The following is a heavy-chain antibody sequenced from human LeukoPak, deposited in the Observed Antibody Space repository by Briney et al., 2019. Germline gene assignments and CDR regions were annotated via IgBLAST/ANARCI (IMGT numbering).Heavy chain of an antibody. J-gene: IGHJ5*02. V-gene: IGHV4-39*01. Sequence: SETLSLTCTVSGGSISSSSYYWGWIRQPPGKGLEWIGSIYYSGSTYYNPSLKSRVTISVDTSKNQFSLKLSSVTAADTAVYYCARHRDDYYGSGHYGSRFDPWGQGTLVTVSS. CDR2: IYYSGST. D-gene: IGHD3-10*01. CDR1: GGSISSSSYY. CDR3: ARHRDDYYGSGHYGSRFDP.